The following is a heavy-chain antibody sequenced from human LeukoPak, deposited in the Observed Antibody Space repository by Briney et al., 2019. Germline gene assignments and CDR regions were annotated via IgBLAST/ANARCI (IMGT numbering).Heavy chain of an antibody. CDR1: GFTVSSNY. CDR3: ARVRTYYDILTGYRPYYYYGMDV. Sequence: GGSLRLSCAASGFTVSSNYMSWVRQAPGKGLEWVSVIYIGGSTYYADSVKGRFTISRDNSKNTLYLQMNSLRAEDTAVYYCARVRTYYDILTGYRPYYYYGMDVWGQGTTVTVSS. J-gene: IGHJ6*02. V-gene: IGHV3-66*01. D-gene: IGHD3-9*01. CDR2: IYIGGST.